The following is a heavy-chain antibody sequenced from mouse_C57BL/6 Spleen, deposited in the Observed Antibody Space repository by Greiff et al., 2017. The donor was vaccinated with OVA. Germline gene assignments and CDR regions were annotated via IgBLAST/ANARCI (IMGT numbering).Heavy chain of an antibody. D-gene: IGHD3-2*02. CDR2: IDPENGDT. J-gene: IGHJ2*01. Sequence: EVKLQQSGAELVRPGASVKLSCTASGFNIKDDYMHWVKQRPEQGLEWIGWIDPENGDTEYASKFQGKATITADTSSNTAYLQLSSLTSEDTAVYYCTTRASSGYVGYFDYWGQGTTLTVSS. CDR3: TTRASSGYVGYFDY. CDR1: GFNIKDDY. V-gene: IGHV14-4*01.